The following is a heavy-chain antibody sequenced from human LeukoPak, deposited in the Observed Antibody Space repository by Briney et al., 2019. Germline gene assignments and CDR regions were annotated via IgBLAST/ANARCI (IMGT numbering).Heavy chain of an antibody. Sequence: GGSLRLSCAASGFTFSDYYMSWLRQARGKGLEWVSYISSSGSTIYYADSVKGRFTISRDNAKNSLYLQMNSLRAEDTAVYYCARGFRRGYSYGYNFDYWGQGTLVTVSS. CDR2: ISSSGSTI. D-gene: IGHD5-18*01. CDR3: ARGFRRGYSYGYNFDY. CDR1: GFTFSDYY. J-gene: IGHJ4*02. V-gene: IGHV3-11*04.